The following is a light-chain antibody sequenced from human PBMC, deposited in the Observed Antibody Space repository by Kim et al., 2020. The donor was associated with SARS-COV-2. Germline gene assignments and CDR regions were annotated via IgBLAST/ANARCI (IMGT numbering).Light chain of an antibody. V-gene: IGLV2-14*03. Sequence: QSALTQPASVSGSPGQSITISCTGTSSDIGYFNYVSWFQQHPGKAPKLIIYDVTIRPSGISYRFSGSKSGNTASLTISGLQAEDETDYYCSSYATSSTWVFGGGTQLTVL. CDR2: DVT. CDR3: SSYATSSTWV. CDR1: SSDIGYFNY. J-gene: IGLJ3*02.